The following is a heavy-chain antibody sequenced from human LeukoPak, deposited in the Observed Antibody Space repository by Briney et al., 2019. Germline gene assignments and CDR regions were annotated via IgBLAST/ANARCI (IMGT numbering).Heavy chain of an antibody. J-gene: IGHJ4*02. D-gene: IGHD3-22*01. V-gene: IGHV3-30-3*01. CDR2: ISYDGSNK. CDR1: GFTFSSYA. CDR3: AKERQYYYRSGYLLAPDY. Sequence: AGGSLRLSCAASGFTFSSYAMHWVRQAPGKGLEWVAVISYDGSNKYYADSVKGRLTISRDNSKNTLYLQMNSLRAEDTAVYYCAKERQYYYRSGYLLAPDYWGQGTLVTVSS.